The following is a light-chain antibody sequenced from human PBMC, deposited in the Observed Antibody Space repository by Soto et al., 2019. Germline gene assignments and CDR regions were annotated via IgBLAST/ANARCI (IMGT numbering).Light chain of an antibody. V-gene: IGKV3-20*01. J-gene: IGKJ1*01. CDR1: QSVTNNY. CDR3: QQYASSRT. Sequence: EIVLTQSPGTLSLSPGERATLSCRASQSVTNNYLAWFPQKPGQAPRLLMYGASSRATGIPDRFSGSGSGTDFTLTIPRLEPEDFAVYSCQQYASSRTFGPGTKVDI. CDR2: GAS.